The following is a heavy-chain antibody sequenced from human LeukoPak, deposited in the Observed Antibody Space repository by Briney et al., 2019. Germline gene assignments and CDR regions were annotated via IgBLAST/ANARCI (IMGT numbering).Heavy chain of an antibody. CDR1: GGSFSGYY. V-gene: IGHV4-34*01. CDR2: INHSGST. Sequence: SETLSLTYAVYGGSFSGYYWSWIRQPPGKGLEWIGEINHSGSTNYNPSLKNRVTISVDTSKNQFSLKLSSVTAADTAVYYCARGSSGSYLRGDDAFDIWGQGTMVTVSS. D-gene: IGHD6-19*01. J-gene: IGHJ3*02. CDR3: ARGSSGSYLRGDDAFDI.